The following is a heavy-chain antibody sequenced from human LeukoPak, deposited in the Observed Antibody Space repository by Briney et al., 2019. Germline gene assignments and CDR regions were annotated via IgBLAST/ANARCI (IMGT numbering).Heavy chain of an antibody. V-gene: IGHV1-8*01. J-gene: IGHJ4*02. CDR2: MSPNSGNT. CDR3: ARDTYYYGSGSYYIPDY. CDR1: GYTFTSYD. Sequence: ASVKVSCKASGYTFTSYDINWVRQATGQGLEWMGWMSPNSGNTGYAQKFQGRVTMTRNTSISTAYMELSSLRSEDTAVYYCARDTYYYGSGSYYIPDYWGQGTLVTVSS. D-gene: IGHD3-10*01.